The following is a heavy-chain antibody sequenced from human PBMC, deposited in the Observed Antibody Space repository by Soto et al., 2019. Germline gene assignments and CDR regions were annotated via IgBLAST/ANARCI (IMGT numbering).Heavy chain of an antibody. CDR1: GFTFSRYW. V-gene: IGHV3-7*03. J-gene: IGHJ4*02. D-gene: IGHD5-12*01. Sequence: GGSLRLSCAASGFTFSRYWMSWVRQAPGKGLEWVANIKQDGSEKYYVDSVKGRFTISRDNAKNSLYLQMNSLRPEDTARYFCVKDHDEDFGYDLDYFNYWGQGTLVTVSS. CDR2: IKQDGSEK. CDR3: VKDHDEDFGYDLDYFNY.